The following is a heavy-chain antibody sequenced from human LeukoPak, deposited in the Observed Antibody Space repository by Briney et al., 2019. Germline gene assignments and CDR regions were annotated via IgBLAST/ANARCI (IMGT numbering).Heavy chain of an antibody. V-gene: IGHV4-61*02. D-gene: IGHD3-22*01. CDR3: AREGYYYDSSGYYY. CDR1: GGSISSGSYY. Sequence: PSETLSLTCTVSGGSISSGSYYWSWTRQPAGKGLEWIGRIYTSGSTNYNPSLKSRVTISVDTSKNQFSLKLSSVTAADTAVYYCAREGYYYDSSGYYYWGQGTLVTVPS. CDR2: IYTSGST. J-gene: IGHJ4*02.